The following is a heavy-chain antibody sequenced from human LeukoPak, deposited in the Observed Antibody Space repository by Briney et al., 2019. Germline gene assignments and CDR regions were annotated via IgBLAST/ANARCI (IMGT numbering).Heavy chain of an antibody. CDR2: INSDGINT. D-gene: IGHD3-22*01. CDR1: GFTFSNYW. Sequence: PGGSLRLSCAASGFTFSNYWMHWVRQAPGKGRVWVSRINSDGINTSYADSVKGRFTISRDNKNTLDLQMNSLRAEDTAVYYCARDLGQYYDTSDNWFDPWGQGTLVTVSS. CDR3: ARDLGQYYDTSDNWFDP. V-gene: IGHV3-74*01. J-gene: IGHJ5*02.